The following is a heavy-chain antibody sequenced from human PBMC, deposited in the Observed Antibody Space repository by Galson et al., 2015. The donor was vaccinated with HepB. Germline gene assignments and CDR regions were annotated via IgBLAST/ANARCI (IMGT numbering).Heavy chain of an antibody. D-gene: IGHD3-16*02. CDR1: GGSFSGYY. J-gene: IGHJ4*02. Sequence: TLSLTCAVYGGSFSGYYWSWIRQPPGKGLEWIGEINHSGSTNYNPSLKSRVTISVDTSKNQFSLKLSSVTAADTAVYYCASVGELSFRDYWGQGTLVTVSS. CDR2: INHSGST. V-gene: IGHV4-34*01. CDR3: ASVGELSFRDY.